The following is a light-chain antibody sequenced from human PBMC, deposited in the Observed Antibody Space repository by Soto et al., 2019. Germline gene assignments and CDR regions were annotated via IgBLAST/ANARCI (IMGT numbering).Light chain of an antibody. Sequence: IVMTQPTDPLSVCQGEGATVSCRASQSVSSHLAWYQHKPGQAPRLPFYDASTRATGIPARFSGSGSGTEFTLTISSLQSEDFAVYYCQHYHGWPITLGQGTRLEI. CDR2: DAS. CDR1: QSVSSH. V-gene: IGKV3-15*01. J-gene: IGKJ5*01. CDR3: QHYHGWPIT.